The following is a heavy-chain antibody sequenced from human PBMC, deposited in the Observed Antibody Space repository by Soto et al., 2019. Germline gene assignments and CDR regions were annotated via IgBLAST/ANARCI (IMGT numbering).Heavy chain of an antibody. CDR1: GYTLTELS. D-gene: IGHD6-19*01. J-gene: IGHJ4*02. V-gene: IGHV1-24*01. Sequence: QVQLVQSGAEVKKPGASVKVSCKVSGYTLTELSMHWVRQAPGKGLEWMGGFDPEDGETSYAQKFHARVTMTEDTSTDTAYRELSSLRSEDTDVYYFAHSSGWYRRGYYFDYLCQGTLVNVTS. CDR2: FDPEDGET. CDR3: AHSSGWYRRGYYFDY.